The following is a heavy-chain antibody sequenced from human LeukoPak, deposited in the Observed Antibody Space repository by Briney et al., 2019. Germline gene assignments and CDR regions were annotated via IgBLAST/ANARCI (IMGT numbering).Heavy chain of an antibody. V-gene: IGHV1-2*02. D-gene: IGHD3-3*01. CDR3: ARLNDFWSGYSYGMDV. J-gene: IGHJ6*02. CDR2: INPNSGGT. CDR1: GYTFTGYY. Sequence: ASVKVSCKASGYTFTGYYMHWVRQAPGQGLEWMGWINPNSGGTNYAQKFQGRVTMTTDTSTSTAYMELRSLRSDDTAVYYCARLNDFWSGYSYGMDVWGQGATVTVSS.